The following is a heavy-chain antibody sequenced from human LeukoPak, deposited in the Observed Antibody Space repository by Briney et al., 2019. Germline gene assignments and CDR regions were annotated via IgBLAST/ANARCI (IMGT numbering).Heavy chain of an antibody. D-gene: IGHD3-9*01. CDR1: GGSISSYY. CDR3: ARGPRVKYDILTGYYFDY. Sequence: SETLSLTCTVSGGSISSYYWSWIRQPPGKGLEWIGYIYYSGSTDYNPSLKSRVTISVDTSKDQFSLKLNSVTAADTAVYYCARGPRVKYDILTGYYFDYWGQGTLVTVSS. CDR2: IYYSGST. V-gene: IGHV4-59*01. J-gene: IGHJ4*02.